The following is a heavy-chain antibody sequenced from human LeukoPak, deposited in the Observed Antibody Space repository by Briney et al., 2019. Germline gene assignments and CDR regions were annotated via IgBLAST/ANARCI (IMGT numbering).Heavy chain of an antibody. V-gene: IGHV4-34*01. CDR3: AREIYGSGRDAVGYFDY. CDR2: INHSGST. Sequence: SETLSLTCAVYGGSFSGYYWSWIRQPPGKGLEWIGEINHSGSTNYNPSLKSRVTISVDTSKNQFSLKLSSVTAADTAVYYCAREIYGSGRDAVGYFDYWGQGTLVTVSS. CDR1: GGSFSGYY. J-gene: IGHJ4*02. D-gene: IGHD3-10*01.